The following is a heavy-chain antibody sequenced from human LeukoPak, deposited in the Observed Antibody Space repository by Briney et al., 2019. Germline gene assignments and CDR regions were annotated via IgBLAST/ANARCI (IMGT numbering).Heavy chain of an antibody. CDR2: IIPIFGTA. D-gene: IGHD2-21*01. CDR1: GGTFSSYA. Sequence: SAKVSCKASGGTFSSYAISWVRQAPGQGLEWMGGIIPIFGTANYAQKFQGRVTITTDESTSTAYMELSSLRSEDTAVYHCARGRRILVGETNAGDFFDFWGQGTPVTVSP. V-gene: IGHV1-69*05. J-gene: IGHJ4*02. CDR3: ARGRRILVGETNAGDFFDF.